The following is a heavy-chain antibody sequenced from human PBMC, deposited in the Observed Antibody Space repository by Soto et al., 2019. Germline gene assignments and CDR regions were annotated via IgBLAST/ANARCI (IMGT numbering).Heavy chain of an antibody. D-gene: IGHD3-22*01. Sequence: GESLKISCKGSGYSFTSYWISWVRQMPGKGLEWMGRIDPSDSYTNYSPSFQGHVTISADKSISTAYLQWSSLKASDTAMYYCATRWRYDSSGYYLSFDYWGQGTLVTVS. CDR3: ATRWRYDSSGYYLSFDY. CDR2: IDPSDSYT. J-gene: IGHJ4*02. CDR1: GYSFTSYW. V-gene: IGHV5-10-1*01.